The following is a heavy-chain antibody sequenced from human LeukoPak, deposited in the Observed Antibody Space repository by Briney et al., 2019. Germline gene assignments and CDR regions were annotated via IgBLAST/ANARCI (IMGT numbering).Heavy chain of an antibody. D-gene: IGHD2-21*01. CDR3: ARGRIAYYGMDV. CDR2: TFYRSKWYN. Sequence: SHTLSLTCAISGDSVPSNSAAWNWIRQSPSRGLEWLGRTFYRSKWYNDYAVSLKSRITINPDTSKNQFSLQLNSVTPEDTAVYYCARGRIAYYGMDVWGQGTTVTVSS. CDR1: GDSVPSNSAA. J-gene: IGHJ6*02. V-gene: IGHV6-1*01.